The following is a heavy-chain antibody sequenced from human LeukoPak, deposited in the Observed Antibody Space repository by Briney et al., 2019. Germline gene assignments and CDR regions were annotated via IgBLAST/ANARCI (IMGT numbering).Heavy chain of an antibody. CDR2: FDPEDGET. CDR1: GYTLTESS. V-gene: IGHV1-24*01. D-gene: IGHD4-17*01. CDR3: ATWGDGDYYFDY. Sequence: ASVKVSCKVSGYTLTESSMHWVRQAPGKGLEWMGGFDPEDGETIYAQKFQGRVTMTEDTSTDTAYMELSSLRSEDTAVYYCATWGDGDYYFDYWGQGTLVTVSS. J-gene: IGHJ4*02.